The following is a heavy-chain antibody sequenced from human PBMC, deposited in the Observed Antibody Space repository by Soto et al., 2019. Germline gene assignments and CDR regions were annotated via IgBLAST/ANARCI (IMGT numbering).Heavy chain of an antibody. J-gene: IGHJ6*02. Sequence: ASVNVSCKASGFTFTSSAVQWVRQARGQRLEWIGWIVVGSGNTNYAQKFQERVTITRDMSTSTAYMELSSLRAEDTAVYYCAADPTTPYYYYGMDVWGQGTTVTVSS. D-gene: IGHD1-1*01. CDR1: GFTFTSSA. CDR3: AADPTTPYYYYGMDV. CDR2: IVVGSGNT. V-gene: IGHV1-58*01.